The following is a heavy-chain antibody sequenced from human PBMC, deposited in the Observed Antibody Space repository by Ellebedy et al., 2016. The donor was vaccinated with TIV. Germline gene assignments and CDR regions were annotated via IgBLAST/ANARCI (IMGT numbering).Heavy chain of an antibody. CDR3: ARRQDFWSGYYYYYMDV. D-gene: IGHD3-3*01. J-gene: IGHJ6*03. CDR2: IYSAGST. V-gene: IGHV3-53*01. CDR1: GFTVSSNY. Sequence: GGSLRLXCAASGFTVSSNYMSWVRQAPGKGLECVSVIYSAGSTYYADSVKGRFTISRDNSKNTLYLQMNSLRAEDTAVYYCARRQDFWSGYYYYYMDVWGKGTTVTVSS.